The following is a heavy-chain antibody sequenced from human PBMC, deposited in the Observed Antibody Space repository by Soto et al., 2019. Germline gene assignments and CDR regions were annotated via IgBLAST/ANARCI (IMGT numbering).Heavy chain of an antibody. Sequence: ASVKGYCKASGYTFTSYDINWVRKNTGQGLEWMGWMNPNSGNTGYAQKFQGRVTMTRNTSISTAYMELSSLRSEDTAVYYCARDHSRSRAFWFDPWGQGTLVTVSS. V-gene: IGHV1-8*01. D-gene: IGHD6-13*01. CDR1: GYTFTSYD. CDR3: ARDHSRSRAFWFDP. J-gene: IGHJ5*02. CDR2: MNPNSGNT.